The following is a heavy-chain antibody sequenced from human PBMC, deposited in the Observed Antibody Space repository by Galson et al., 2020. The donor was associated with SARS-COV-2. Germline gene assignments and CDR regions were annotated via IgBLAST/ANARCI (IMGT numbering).Heavy chain of an antibody. Sequence: TGGSLRLSCAASGFTFSSYWMSWVRQAPGKGLEWVANIQQVGSEKYYVDSVKGRITISRDNTKNSLYLQRNSLRAEDTAMYFCARVRTIAAADPYDFDCWGQGTLVTVSA. CDR2: IQQVGSEK. J-gene: IGHJ4*02. CDR3: ARVRTIAAADPYDFDC. CDR1: GFTFSSYW. D-gene: IGHD6-13*01. V-gene: IGHV3-7*01.